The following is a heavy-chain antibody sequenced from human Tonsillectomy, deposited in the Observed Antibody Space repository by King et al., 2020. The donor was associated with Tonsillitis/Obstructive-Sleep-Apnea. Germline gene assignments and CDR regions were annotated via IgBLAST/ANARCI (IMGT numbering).Heavy chain of an antibody. V-gene: IGHV4-39*01. CDR3: ARQIRYGSGNGLIDY. J-gene: IGHJ4*02. CDR1: GGSLSGSDFY. Sequence: QLQESGPGLVKPSETLSLTCTVSGGSLSGSDFYWGWIRQPPGQGLEWIGSIYYSGTTFYNPSLKSRVTISVDTSKNQFSLKLSSVTAADTAVYYCARQIRYGSGNGLIDYWGQGTLVTVSS. D-gene: IGHD3-10*01. CDR2: IYYSGTT.